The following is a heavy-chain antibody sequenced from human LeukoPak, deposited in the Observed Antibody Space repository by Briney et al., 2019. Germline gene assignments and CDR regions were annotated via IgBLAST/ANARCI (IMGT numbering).Heavy chain of an antibody. CDR1: GFTFSNYA. Sequence: PGGSLRLSCAASGFTFSNYAMHWVRQAPGKGLEWVAFIRHDGSIKNYADSVKGRSTISRDNSKNTLYLQMNSLRAEDTAVYYCAKDSLADIDYWGQGTLVTVSS. CDR2: IRHDGSIK. J-gene: IGHJ4*02. D-gene: IGHD3-16*01. CDR3: AKDSLADIDY. V-gene: IGHV3-30*02.